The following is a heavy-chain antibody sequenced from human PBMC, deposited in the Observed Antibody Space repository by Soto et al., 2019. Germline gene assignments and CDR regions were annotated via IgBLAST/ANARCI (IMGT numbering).Heavy chain of an antibody. D-gene: IGHD2-8*01. V-gene: IGHV4-34*01. J-gene: IGHJ5*02. CDR3: ARDTNSLDL. CDR2: INHSGST. CDR1: GGSFSGYY. Sequence: SETLSLTCAVYGGSFSGYYWSWIRQPPGKGLEWIGEINHSGSTNYNPSLKSQVSMSVDTSKNHFSLRLTYLTAADTAVYFCARDTNSLDLWGQGILVTVSS.